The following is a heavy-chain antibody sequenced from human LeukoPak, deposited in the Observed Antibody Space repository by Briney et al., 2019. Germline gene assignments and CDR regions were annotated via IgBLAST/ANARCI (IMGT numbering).Heavy chain of an antibody. CDR1: GFTFSSYG. Sequence: GGSLRLSCAASGFTFSSYGMHWVRQAPGKGLEWVAVISYDGSNKYYADSVKGRFTISRDNSKNTLYLQMNSLRAEDAAVYYCANDLPAAGGGLLGFDYWGQGTLVTVSS. V-gene: IGHV3-30*18. D-gene: IGHD2-2*01. J-gene: IGHJ4*02. CDR2: ISYDGSNK. CDR3: ANDLPAAGGGLLGFDY.